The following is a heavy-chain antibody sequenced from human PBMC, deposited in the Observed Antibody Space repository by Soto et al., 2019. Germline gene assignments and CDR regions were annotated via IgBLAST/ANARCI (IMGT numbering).Heavy chain of an antibody. Sequence: ASVKVSCKASGYTFTSYGISWVRQAPGQGLEWMGWISAYNGNTNYAQKLQGRVTMTTDTSTSTAYMELRSLRSDDTAVYYCARDLTHYYDSSGYQMGIDYWGQGTLVTVSS. CDR2: ISAYNGNT. D-gene: IGHD3-22*01. CDR1: GYTFTSYG. V-gene: IGHV1-18*01. CDR3: ARDLTHYYDSSGYQMGIDY. J-gene: IGHJ4*02.